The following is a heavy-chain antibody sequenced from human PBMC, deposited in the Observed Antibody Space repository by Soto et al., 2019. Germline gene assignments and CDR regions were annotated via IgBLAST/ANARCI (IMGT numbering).Heavy chain of an antibody. CDR2: IFYLGSS. D-gene: IGHD3-3*02. CDR1: GNSIISSDLY. CDR3: ARHSLALRKNNWFDP. Sequence: XETLSLTCTVSGNSIISSDLYWGWVRQPPGKGLEWIGSIFYLGSSYYNPSLKSRVTMSVDTSKNQFSLRLRSVTAADTALYFCARHSLALRKNNWFDPWGQGIMVTVSS. J-gene: IGHJ5*02. V-gene: IGHV4-39*01.